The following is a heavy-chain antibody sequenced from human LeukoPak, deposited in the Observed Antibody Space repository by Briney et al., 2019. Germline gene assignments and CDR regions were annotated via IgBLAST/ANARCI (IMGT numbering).Heavy chain of an antibody. J-gene: IGHJ6*02. V-gene: IGHV3-66*01. CDR2: IYSGGST. Sequence: GGSLRLSCAASGFTVSSNYMSWVRQAPGKGLEWVSVIYSGGSTYYADSVKGRFTISRDNSKNTLYLQMNSLRAEDTAVYYCARGVDCTNGVCYGMDVWGQGTTVTVSS. CDR3: ARGVDCTNGVCYGMDV. CDR1: GFTVSSNY. D-gene: IGHD2-8*01.